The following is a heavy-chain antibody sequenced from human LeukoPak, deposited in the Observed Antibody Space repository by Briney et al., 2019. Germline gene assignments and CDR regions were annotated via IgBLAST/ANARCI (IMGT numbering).Heavy chain of an antibody. CDR3: ARRRIAARWFDP. Sequence: ASVKVSCKASGYTFTSYDINWVRQATGQGLEWMGWMNPNSGNTGYAQKFQGRVTITRNTSISTAYMELSSLRSEDPAVYYCARRRIAARWFDPWGQGTLVTVSS. CDR2: MNPNSGNT. CDR1: GYTFTSYD. D-gene: IGHD6-6*01. V-gene: IGHV1-8*03. J-gene: IGHJ5*02.